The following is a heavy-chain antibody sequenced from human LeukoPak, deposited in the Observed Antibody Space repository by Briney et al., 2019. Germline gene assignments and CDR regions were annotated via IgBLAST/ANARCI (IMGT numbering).Heavy chain of an antibody. D-gene: IGHD3-22*01. CDR1: GFTFSNAW. J-gene: IGHJ4*02. V-gene: IGHV3-15*01. CDR3: TTDVGYDSSGYYLFDY. CDR2: IKSKTDGGTT. Sequence: GGSLRLSCAASGFTFSNAWMSWVCQAPGKGLEWVGRIKSKTDGGTTDYAAPVKGRFTISRDDSKNTLYLQMNSLKTEDTAVYYCTTDVGYDSSGYYLFDYWGQGTLVTVSS.